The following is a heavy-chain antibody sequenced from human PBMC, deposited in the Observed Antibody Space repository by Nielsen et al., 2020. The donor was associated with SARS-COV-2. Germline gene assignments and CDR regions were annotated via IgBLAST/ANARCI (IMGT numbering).Heavy chain of an antibody. J-gene: IGHJ6*02. D-gene: IGHD2-15*01. CDR2: ISYDGSNK. CDR3: ARDRRGSHYYYYYGMDV. Sequence: SCAASGFTFSSYAMHWVRQAPGKGLEWVAVISYDGSNKYYADSVKGRFTISRDNSKNTLYLQMNSLRAEDTAVYYCARDRRGSHYYYYYGMDVWGQGTTVTVSS. V-gene: IGHV3-30-3*01. CDR1: GFTFSSYA.